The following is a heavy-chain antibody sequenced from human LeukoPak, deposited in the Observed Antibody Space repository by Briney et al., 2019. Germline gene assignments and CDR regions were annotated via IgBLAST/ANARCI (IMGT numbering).Heavy chain of an antibody. CDR1: GGTFSSYP. CDR2: IIPLFGTA. Sequence: SVKVSCKASGGTFSSYPISWVRQAPGQGLEWMGGIIPLFGTANYAQKFQGRVTITTDESTSTAYMALSSLRSEDTAVYYCARDYYDSSGYDCWGQGTLVTVSS. J-gene: IGHJ4*02. D-gene: IGHD3-22*01. CDR3: ARDYYDSSGYDC. V-gene: IGHV1-69*05.